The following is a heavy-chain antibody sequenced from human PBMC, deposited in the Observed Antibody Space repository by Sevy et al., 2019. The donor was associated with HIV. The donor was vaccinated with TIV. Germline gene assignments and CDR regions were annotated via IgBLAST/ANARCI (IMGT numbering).Heavy chain of an antibody. V-gene: IGHV3-53*01. CDR2: IYSGGST. CDR3: ARGMQLWLPNYYYGMDV. CDR1: GFTVSSNY. D-gene: IGHD5-18*01. Sequence: GGSLRLSCAASGFTVSSNYMSWVRQAPGKGLEWVSVIYSGGSTYYADSVKGRFTISRDNSKNTLYLQMNSLRAEDTAVYYCARGMQLWLPNYYYGMDVWGQGTTVTVSS. J-gene: IGHJ6*02.